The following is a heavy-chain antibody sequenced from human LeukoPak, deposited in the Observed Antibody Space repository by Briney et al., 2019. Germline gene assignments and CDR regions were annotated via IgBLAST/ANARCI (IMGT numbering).Heavy chain of an antibody. Sequence: PGRSLRLSCAASGFTFSSYGMHWVRQAPGKGLEWVAVIWYDGSNKYYADSVKGRFTISRDNSKNTLYLQMNSLRAEDTAVYYCARDEYYYYGMDVWGQGTTVTVSS. CDR3: ARDEYYYYGMDV. CDR1: GFTFSSYG. J-gene: IGHJ6*02. V-gene: IGHV3-33*01. CDR2: IWYDGSNK.